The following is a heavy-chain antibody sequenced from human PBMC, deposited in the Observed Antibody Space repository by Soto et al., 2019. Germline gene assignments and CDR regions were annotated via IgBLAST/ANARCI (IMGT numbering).Heavy chain of an antibody. J-gene: IGHJ6*02. CDR2: IWYDGGNK. D-gene: IGHD3-10*01. Sequence: QVQLVESGGGVVQPGRALRLSCAASGFTFSSYAMHWVRQAPGKGLEWVAVIWYDGGNKYYADSVKGRFTISRDNSKNTLYLQMNSLRVEDTAVYHCARCHYSGSARTYGMDVWGQGTTVTVSS. V-gene: IGHV3-33*01. CDR3: ARCHYSGSARTYGMDV. CDR1: GFTFSSYA.